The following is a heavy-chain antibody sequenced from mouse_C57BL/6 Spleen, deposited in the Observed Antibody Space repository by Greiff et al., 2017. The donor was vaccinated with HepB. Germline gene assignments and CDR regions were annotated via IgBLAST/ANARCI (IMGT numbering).Heavy chain of an antibody. CDR3: ARDYEDYGSRDWYFDV. CDR1: GFTFSSYA. Sequence: EVKLVESGGGLVKPGGSLKLSCAASGFTFSSYAMSWVRQTPEKRLEWVATISDGGSYTYYPDNVKGRFTISRDNAKNNLYLQMSHLKSEDTAMYYCARDYEDYGSRDWYFDVWGTGTTVTVSS. CDR2: ISDGGSYT. J-gene: IGHJ1*03. V-gene: IGHV5-4*01. D-gene: IGHD1-1*01.